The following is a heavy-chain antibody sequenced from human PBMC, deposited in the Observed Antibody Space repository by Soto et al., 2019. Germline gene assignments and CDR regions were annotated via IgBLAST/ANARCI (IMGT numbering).Heavy chain of an antibody. Sequence: GGSLRLSCAASGFTFSSYGMHWVRQAPGKGLEWVAVIWYDGSNKYYADSVKGRFTISRDNSKNTLYLQMNSLRAEDTAVYYCASPGFWCGYLLGGMDVWGQGTTVTVSS. J-gene: IGHJ6*02. CDR2: IWYDGSNK. D-gene: IGHD3-3*01. V-gene: IGHV3-33*01. CDR3: ASPGFWCGYLLGGMDV. CDR1: GFTFSSYG.